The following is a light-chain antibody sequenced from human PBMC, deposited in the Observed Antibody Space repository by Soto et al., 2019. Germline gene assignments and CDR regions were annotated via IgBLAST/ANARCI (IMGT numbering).Light chain of an antibody. CDR1: QAIYNY. J-gene: IGKJ4*01. CDR3: QKFSAVPT. CDR2: AAS. Sequence: DIQMTQSPSSLSASVGDRVTMTCWAIQAIYNYLAWYQQKPGKVPTLLISAASTLQSGVPSRFSGSGSGTDFTLTISSLQPEDVATYYCQKFSAVPTFGGGTKVEI. V-gene: IGKV1-27*01.